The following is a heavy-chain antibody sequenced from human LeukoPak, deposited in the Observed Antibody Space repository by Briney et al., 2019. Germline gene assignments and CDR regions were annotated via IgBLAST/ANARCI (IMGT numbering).Heavy chain of an antibody. J-gene: IGHJ4*02. Sequence: PGGSLRLSCAASGFTFSSYSMNWVRQAPGKGLEWVAVVSQDGKNKYYVDSAKGRFTTSRDNSKNTVYLQMDSLRREDTAVYYCAAGHFAGVDYWGQGTLVTVSS. CDR3: AAGHFAGVDY. D-gene: IGHD6-13*01. CDR2: VSQDGKNK. V-gene: IGHV3-30*03. CDR1: GFTFSSYS.